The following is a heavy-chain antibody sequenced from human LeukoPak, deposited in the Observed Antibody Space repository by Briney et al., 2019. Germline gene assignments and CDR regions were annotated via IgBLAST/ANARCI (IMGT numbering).Heavy chain of an antibody. CDR1: GFTVSTNY. CDR2: LYSGGST. V-gene: IGHV3-53*01. J-gene: IGHJ6*02. D-gene: IGHD1-26*01. Sequence: GGSLRLSCAASGFTVSTNYMCWVRQAPGKGLEFVSVLYSGGSTYYAASVKGRFTISRDNTKNTLYLQMNSLRAEDTAVYCCARDRVPSSTWWEDYYYGMDVWGQGTTVTVSS. CDR3: ARDRVPSSTWWEDYYYGMDV.